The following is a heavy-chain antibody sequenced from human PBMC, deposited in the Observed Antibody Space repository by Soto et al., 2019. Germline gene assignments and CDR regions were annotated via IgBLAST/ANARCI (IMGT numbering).Heavy chain of an antibody. CDR3: ARDVSGPGATYVMDV. CDR1: GYIFSSHC. D-gene: IGHD2-2*01. V-gene: IGHV1-46*01. CDR2: INHGGGRT. Sequence: AASVKVSCKASGYIFSSHCIYWVRQAPGQGLQWMGIINHGGGRTAYAQKFQGIVTLTRDMSTSTVYMELTSLTYDDTAVYYCARDVSGPGATYVMDVWGQGTTVTVSS. J-gene: IGHJ6*02.